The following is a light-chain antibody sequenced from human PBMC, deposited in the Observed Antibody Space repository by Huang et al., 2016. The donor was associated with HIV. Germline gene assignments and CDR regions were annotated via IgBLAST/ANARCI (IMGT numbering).Light chain of an antibody. CDR3: QQRSNWPPWT. Sequence: EIVLTQSPATLSLSPGERANLSCRASQSVSSYLAWYQQKPGQAPRLLSYDASNRATGIPARFSGSGSGKDFTLTISSLEPEDFAVYYCQQRSNWPPWTFGQGTKVEIK. V-gene: IGKV3-11*01. CDR2: DAS. CDR1: QSVSSY. J-gene: IGKJ1*01.